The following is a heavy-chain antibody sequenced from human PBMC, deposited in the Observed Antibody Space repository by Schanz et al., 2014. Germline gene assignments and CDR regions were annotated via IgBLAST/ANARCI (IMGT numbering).Heavy chain of an antibody. V-gene: IGHV3-30*02. J-gene: IGHJ4*02. D-gene: IGHD6-13*01. Sequence: QVQLVESGGGVVQPGGSLRLSCVASGFTFSSYGMHWVRQAPGKGLEWVAFTRPDGSNKYYADSVKGRFTISRDNSKNTLYLQMNSLRAEDTAVYYCAKDKRGRSSWFFDYWGQGTLVTVSS. CDR1: GFTFSSYG. CDR2: TRPDGSNK. CDR3: AKDKRGRSSWFFDY.